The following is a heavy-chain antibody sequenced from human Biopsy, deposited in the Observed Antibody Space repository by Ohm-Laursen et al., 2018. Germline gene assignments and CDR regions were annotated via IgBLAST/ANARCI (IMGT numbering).Heavy chain of an antibody. CDR1: GYSFTSYG. CDR3: ARVTLPLYLDY. J-gene: IGHJ4*02. CDR2: ISGYNGNT. Sequence: ASVKVSCNASGYSFTSYGISWVRQAPGEGLEWMGRISGYNGNTNYAQKFQGRVTMTADTSTSTVYMEVRGLRSDDTAIYYCARVTLPLYLDYWGQGTRVSVSS. V-gene: IGHV1-18*01. D-gene: IGHD5/OR15-5a*01.